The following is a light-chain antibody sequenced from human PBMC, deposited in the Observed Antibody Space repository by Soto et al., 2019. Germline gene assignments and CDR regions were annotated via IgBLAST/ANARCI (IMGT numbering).Light chain of an antibody. CDR3: QRYGTSTT. CDR1: QSVPNSY. Sequence: EMVLTQSPGTLSLSPGERATLSCRASQSVPNSYLAWYQQKPGQAPRLLIYGASSGATGIPVRFSGSGSGTDFTLTISRLEPEDFAVYYCQRYGTSTTFGQGTKVEIK. J-gene: IGKJ1*01. V-gene: IGKV3-20*01. CDR2: GAS.